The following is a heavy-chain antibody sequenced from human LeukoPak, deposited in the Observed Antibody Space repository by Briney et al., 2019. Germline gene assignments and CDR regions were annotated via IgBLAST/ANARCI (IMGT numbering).Heavy chain of an antibody. J-gene: IGHJ4*02. CDR1: GSTFRDNY. D-gene: IGHD4-11*01. Sequence: GASVNLSCKASGSTFRDNYLHWLRQAPGQGLEWMGWIDANNGDTKSAQKFQGRVTMSRDTSISTAYMDLSSLSPDDAAVYYCARDPSSVTLYFFDYWGQGTLVTVSS. CDR3: ARDPSSVTLYFFDY. V-gene: IGHV1-2*02. CDR2: IDANNGDT.